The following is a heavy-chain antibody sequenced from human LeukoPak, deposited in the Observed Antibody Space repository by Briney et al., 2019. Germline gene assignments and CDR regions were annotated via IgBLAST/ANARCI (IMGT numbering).Heavy chain of an antibody. Sequence: PSDTLSLTCSVSGASLHSYYWDWLRPPPPKELAWMGYISHTGKTDSNPSLKSRVTISLDTSKTPFSLRLRSLTAADSAIYYCATGYYEPFATWGPGILVTVSS. CDR2: ISHTGKT. J-gene: IGHJ5*02. D-gene: IGHD2/OR15-2a*01. CDR1: GASLHSYY. CDR3: ATGYYEPFAT. V-gene: IGHV4-59*07.